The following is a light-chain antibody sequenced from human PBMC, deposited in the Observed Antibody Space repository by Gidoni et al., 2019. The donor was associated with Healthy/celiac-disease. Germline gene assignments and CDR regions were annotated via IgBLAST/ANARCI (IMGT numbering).Light chain of an antibody. CDR1: QSVSSSY. Sequence: EIVLTQAPGTLSLSPGERATRSCRASQSVSSSYLAWYQQKPGQAPRLLIYGASSRATGIPDRFSGSGSGTDFTLTISRLEPEDFAVYYCQQYGSSPEYTFGQXTKLEIK. CDR3: QQYGSSPEYT. CDR2: GAS. V-gene: IGKV3-20*01. J-gene: IGKJ2*01.